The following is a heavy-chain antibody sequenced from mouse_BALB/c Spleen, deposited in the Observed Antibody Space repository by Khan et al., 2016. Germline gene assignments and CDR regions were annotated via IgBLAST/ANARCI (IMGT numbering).Heavy chain of an antibody. D-gene: IGHD2-3*01. J-gene: IGHJ2*01. Sequence: QIQLVQSGPELKKPGETVKISCKASGYTFTNYGMNWVKQAPGKGLKWMGWINTYTGEPTYADDFKGRFAFSLETSASTAYLQINNLKNEDTATYFCARGVGYFLDYWGRGATLTVSS. CDR3: ARGVGYFLDY. CDR1: GYTFTNYG. CDR2: INTYTGEP. V-gene: IGHV9-3-1*01.